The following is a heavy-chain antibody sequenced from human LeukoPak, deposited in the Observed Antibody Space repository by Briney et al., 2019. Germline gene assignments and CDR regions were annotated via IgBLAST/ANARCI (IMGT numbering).Heavy chain of an antibody. V-gene: IGHV1-2*02. Sequence: GASVKVSCKASGYTFTGYYMNWVRQAPGQGLEWMGWINSDSGFTKYAQKFQGRFTMTRDTSITTVYIDLTRLTSDDTAVYYCARNFDMKGFDPWGQGTLVTVSS. CDR1: GYTFTGYY. CDR3: ARNFDMKGFDP. J-gene: IGHJ5*02. CDR2: INSDSGFT. D-gene: IGHD3-9*01.